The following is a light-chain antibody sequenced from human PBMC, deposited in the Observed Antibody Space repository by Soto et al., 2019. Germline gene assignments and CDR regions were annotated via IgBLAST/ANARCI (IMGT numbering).Light chain of an antibody. J-gene: IGKJ1*01. CDR2: KAS. Sequence: DIQMTQSPSTLSASVGDRVTITCRASQSISSWLAWYQQKPGKAPNLLIYKASYLESGVPSRFSGSGSGTEFTLTISSLQPDDFATYYFQQYNSYSPGNPFGQGTKVEI. CDR3: QQYNSYSPGNP. V-gene: IGKV1-5*03. CDR1: QSISSW.